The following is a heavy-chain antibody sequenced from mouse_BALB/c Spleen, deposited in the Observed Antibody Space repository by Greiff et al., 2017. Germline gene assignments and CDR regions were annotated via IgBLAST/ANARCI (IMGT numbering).Heavy chain of an antibody. D-gene: IGHD2-10*02. CDR2: IYPGGGYT. J-gene: IGHJ4*01. V-gene: IGHV1-63*02. CDR3: ARSYDAMDY. CDR1: GYTFTNYW. Sequence: VHLVESGAELVRPGTSVKISCKASGYTFTNYWLGWVKQRPGHGLEWIGDIYPGGGYTNYNEKFKGKATLTADTSSSTAYMQLSSLTSEDSAVYFCARSYDAMDYWGQGTSVTVSS.